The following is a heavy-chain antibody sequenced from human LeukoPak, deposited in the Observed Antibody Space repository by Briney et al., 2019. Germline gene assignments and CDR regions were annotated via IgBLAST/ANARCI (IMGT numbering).Heavy chain of an antibody. CDR1: GGSISSGGYS. CDR2: IYHSGST. J-gene: IGHJ4*02. Sequence: PSETLSLTCAVSGGSISSGGYSWSWIRQPPGRGLEWIGYIYHSGSTHYKPSLKSQVTISVDRSKNQFSLKLTSVTAADTAVYYCARGRGQFDYWGQGTLVTVSS. V-gene: IGHV4-30-2*01. CDR3: ARGRGQFDY.